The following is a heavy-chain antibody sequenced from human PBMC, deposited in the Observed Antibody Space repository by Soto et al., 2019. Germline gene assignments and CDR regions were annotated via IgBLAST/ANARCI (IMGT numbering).Heavy chain of an antibody. V-gene: IGHV4-59*01. Sequence: QVQLQESGPGLVKPSETLSLTCTVSGGSISSYYWSWIRQPPGKGLEWIGYIYYSGSTNYNPSHKSRVTISVDTSKKQFSLKLSSVTAADTAVYYCARGMGGDYVGVDAFDIWGQGTMVTVSS. D-gene: IGHD4-17*01. CDR2: IYYSGST. CDR3: ARGMGGDYVGVDAFDI. J-gene: IGHJ3*02. CDR1: GGSISSYY.